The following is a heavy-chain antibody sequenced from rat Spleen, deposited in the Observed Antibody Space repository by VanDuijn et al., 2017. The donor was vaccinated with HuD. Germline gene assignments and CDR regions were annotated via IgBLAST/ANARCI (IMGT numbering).Heavy chain of an antibody. D-gene: IGHD1-4*01. V-gene: IGHV5-27*01. CDR2: ITNSGGST. Sequence: EVQLVESGGGLVQPGRSLKLSCAASGFTFSNYGMAWVRQAPTKGLEWVASITNSGGSTYYRDSVKGRFTISRDNAKSTLFLQMNSLRSEDTATYYCTRDGRVSAHFDYWGQGVMVTVSS. J-gene: IGHJ2*01. CDR3: TRDGRVSAHFDY. CDR1: GFTFSNYG.